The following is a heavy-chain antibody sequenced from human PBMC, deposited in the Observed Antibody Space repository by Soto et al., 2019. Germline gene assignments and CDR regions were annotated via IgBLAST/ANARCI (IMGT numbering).Heavy chain of an antibody. CDR1: GFIFTNFW. Sequence: GGSLRLSCEASGFIFTNFWMHWVRQVPGKGLVWVSRIDTSGSSTSYADSVKGRFTISRDNAKNTVSLQMNSLRAEDTAVYYCAKVQPGLHDAFDIWGQGTMVTVSS. CDR3: AKVQPGLHDAFDI. J-gene: IGHJ3*02. V-gene: IGHV3-74*01. D-gene: IGHD4-4*01. CDR2: IDTSGSST.